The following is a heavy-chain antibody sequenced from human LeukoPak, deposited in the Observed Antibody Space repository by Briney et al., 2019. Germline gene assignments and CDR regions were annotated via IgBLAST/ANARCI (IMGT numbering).Heavy chain of an antibody. Sequence: GGSLRLSCAASGFIFSDYGMNWVRQAPGKGLEWVAAISASGSATSYADSVKGRFTISRDNSKNTLYLQMNSLRAEDTAVYYCAKLWVGDYLDYWGQGTLVTVSS. CDR2: ISASGSAT. D-gene: IGHD2-21*01. CDR1: GFIFSDYG. J-gene: IGHJ4*02. CDR3: AKLWVGDYLDY. V-gene: IGHV3-23*01.